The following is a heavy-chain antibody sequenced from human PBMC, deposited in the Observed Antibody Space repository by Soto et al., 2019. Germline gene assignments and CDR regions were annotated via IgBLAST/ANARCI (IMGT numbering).Heavy chain of an antibody. Sequence: RRLSCAASGFTFSSYAMSWVRQAPGKGLEWVSAISGSGGSTYYADSVKGRFTISRDNSKNTLYLQMNSLRAEDTAVYYCAKDFSSYSGSYGSFFDYWGQGTLVT. CDR1: GFTFSSYA. CDR2: ISGSGGST. D-gene: IGHD1-26*01. J-gene: IGHJ4*02. CDR3: AKDFSSYSGSYGSFFDY. V-gene: IGHV3-23*01.